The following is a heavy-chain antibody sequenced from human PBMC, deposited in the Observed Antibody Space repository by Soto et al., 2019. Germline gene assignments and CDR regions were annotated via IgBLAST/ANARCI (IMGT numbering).Heavy chain of an antibody. D-gene: IGHD2-15*01. CDR3: ARLDLPGYGRGDDL. J-gene: IGHJ5*02. CDR1: GFTVSQNY. Sequence: EVQLVESGGGLVQPGGSLRLSCAASGFTVSQNYMSWVRQAPGKGLECVSVIYSGGTTYYADSVKGRFTISRDNSKNTLYLQMDSLSAADTAIYYWARLDLPGYGRGDDLWGQGSLVTVSS. V-gene: IGHV3-66*04. CDR2: IYSGGTT.